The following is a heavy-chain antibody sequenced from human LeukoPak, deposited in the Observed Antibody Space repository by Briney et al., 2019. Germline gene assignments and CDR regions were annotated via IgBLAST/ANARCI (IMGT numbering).Heavy chain of an antibody. J-gene: IGHJ4*02. CDR2: ISTSSSTI. D-gene: IGHD2-2*01. Sequence: GGSLRLSCAASGFTFNTDTMNWVRQAPGKGLEWVAYISTSSSTIYYADSVKGRFTISRDNAKNSLYLQMHSLRDEDTAVYYCARGYLYFDYWGQGTLATVSS. CDR3: ARGYLYFDY. V-gene: IGHV3-48*02. CDR1: GFTFNTDT.